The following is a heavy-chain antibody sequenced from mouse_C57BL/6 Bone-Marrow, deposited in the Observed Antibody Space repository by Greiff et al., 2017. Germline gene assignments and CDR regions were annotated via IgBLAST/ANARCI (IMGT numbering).Heavy chain of an antibody. V-gene: IGHV5-17*01. J-gene: IGHJ4*01. D-gene: IGHD1-1*01. Sequence: EVKVVESGGGLVKPGGSLKLSCAASGFTFSDYGMHWVRQAPEKGLEWVAYISSGSSTIYSADTVKGRFTISRDNAKNTLFLQMTSLRSEDTAMYYGARGGTVVATGAMDYWGQGTSVTVSS. CDR2: ISSGSSTI. CDR3: ARGGTVVATGAMDY. CDR1: GFTFSDYG.